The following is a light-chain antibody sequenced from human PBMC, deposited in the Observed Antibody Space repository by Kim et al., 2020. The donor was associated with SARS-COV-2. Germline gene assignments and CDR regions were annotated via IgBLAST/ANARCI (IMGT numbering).Light chain of an antibody. CDR3: QQYCYSPLYT. CDR2: GAS. CDR1: QSVYRCL. Sequence: SPGESAPIMCGASQSVYRCLLSWYQQTPGQVLRLLISGASTRPTGIPDRFSGSGSGTDFPLTISRLEPEDFAVYYCQQYCYSPLYTFGQGTKLEI. J-gene: IGKJ2*01. V-gene: IGKV3-20*01.